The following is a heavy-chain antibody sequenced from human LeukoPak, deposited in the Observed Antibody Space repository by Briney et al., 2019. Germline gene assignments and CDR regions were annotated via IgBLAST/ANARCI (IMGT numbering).Heavy chain of an antibody. V-gene: IGHV1-18*01. Sequence: ASVKVSCKASGYTFTNYAISWVRQAPGQGLEWMGWVATYNGNTNYAQRLQGRVTMTTDTSTNTAYMEVRSLRSDDTAVYYCARRAVADYWGQGTLVTVSS. CDR1: GYTFTNYA. CDR3: ARRAVADY. CDR2: VATYNGNT. J-gene: IGHJ4*02. D-gene: IGHD6-19*01.